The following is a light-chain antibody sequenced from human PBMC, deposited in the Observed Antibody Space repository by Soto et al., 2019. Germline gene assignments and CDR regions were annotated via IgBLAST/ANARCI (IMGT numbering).Light chain of an antibody. CDR1: QSVTDN. V-gene: IGKV3-15*01. CDR3: EQYHNWPYT. J-gene: IGKJ2*01. CDR2: AAS. Sequence: IVMTQSPATLSVSPGERATLSCRASQSVTDNLAWYQQKPGQAPRLLSFAASTRATGIPARFSGSGSGTAFTLIISSLQSEDDAVYYCEQYHNWPYTFGQGTKLDI.